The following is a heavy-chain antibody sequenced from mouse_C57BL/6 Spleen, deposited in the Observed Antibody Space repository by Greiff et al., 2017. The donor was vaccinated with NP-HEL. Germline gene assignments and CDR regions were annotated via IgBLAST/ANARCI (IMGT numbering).Heavy chain of an antibody. Sequence: QVQLQQPGTELVKPGASVKLSCKASGYTFTSYWMHWVKQRPGQGLEWIGNINPSNGGTNYNEKFKSKATLTVDKSSSTAYMQLSSLTSEDSAVYYCARSKGYDGYFYFDDWGQGTTLTVSS. D-gene: IGHD2-3*01. CDR2: INPSNGGT. CDR1: GYTFTSYW. J-gene: IGHJ2*01. V-gene: IGHV1-53*01. CDR3: ARSKGYDGYFYFDD.